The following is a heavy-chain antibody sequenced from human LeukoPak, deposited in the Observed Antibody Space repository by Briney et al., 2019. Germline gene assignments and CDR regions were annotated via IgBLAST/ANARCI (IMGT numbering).Heavy chain of an antibody. CDR2: TYYSGST. CDR1: GASISSYF. CDR3: ARGSRGRDFHFDY. V-gene: IGHV4-59*01. J-gene: IGHJ4*01. D-gene: IGHD1-26*01. Sequence: PSETLSLTCTVSGASISSYFWTWIRQPPGKGLEWIAYTYYSGSTTYNPSLKSRVTISLDMSTNQFSLKLRSVTAADTAMYYCARGSRGRDFHFDYWGLGTLVTVSS.